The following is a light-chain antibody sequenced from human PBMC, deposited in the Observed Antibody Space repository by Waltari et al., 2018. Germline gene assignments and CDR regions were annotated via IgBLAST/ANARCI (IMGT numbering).Light chain of an antibody. CDR3: QQYYFTPYT. J-gene: IGKJ2*01. Sequence: DIQLTQSPSSQSASVGARVTITCRASQYSSDALAWYQQKPGKAPKLLLSAASRLKSGVPPRFSGSASGTVYTLTISSLQPDDFATYYCQQYYFTPYTFGQGTKLEIK. CDR1: QYSSDA. V-gene: IGKV1-NL1*01. CDR2: AAS.